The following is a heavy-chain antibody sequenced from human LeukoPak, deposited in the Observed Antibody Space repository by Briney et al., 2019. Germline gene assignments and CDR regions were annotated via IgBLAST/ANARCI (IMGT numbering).Heavy chain of an antibody. CDR2: INHSGST. CDR1: GGSFSGYY. D-gene: IGHD2-2*01. CDR3: VGGVPVPAFDI. J-gene: IGHJ3*02. V-gene: IGHV4-34*01. Sequence: SETLSLTCAVYGGSFSGYYWSWIRQPPGKGLEWIGEINHSGSTNYNPSLKSRVTISVDTSKNQFSLKLSSVTAADTAVYYCVGGVPVPAFDIWGQGTMATVSS.